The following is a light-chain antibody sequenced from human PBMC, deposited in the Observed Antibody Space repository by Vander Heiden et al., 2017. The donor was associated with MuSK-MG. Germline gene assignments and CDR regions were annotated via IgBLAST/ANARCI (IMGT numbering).Light chain of an antibody. CDR3: QQYHKWPA. CDR2: GAS. J-gene: IGKJ1*01. CDR1: QSVSSN. Sequence: EIVMTQSPATLSVSPGERATLSCRASQSVSSNLAWYQQKPGQAPRLLIYGASTRATGIAARFSGSGSGTEFTLTISSLQSEDFAVYYCQQYHKWPAFGQGTKVEVK. V-gene: IGKV3-15*01.